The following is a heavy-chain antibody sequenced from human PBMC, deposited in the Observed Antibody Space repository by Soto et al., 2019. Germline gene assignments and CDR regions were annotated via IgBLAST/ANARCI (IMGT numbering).Heavy chain of an antibody. Sequence: SETLSLICAVPGGSVRSNNLWSWVRQSPGKGLEWIGEIYHSGSTNYNPSLKSRATISLDKAKNQFSLRLSSVTAADTAVYYCARSMTTVSFDYYYYYGVDVWGQGTTVTVSS. CDR1: GGSVRSNNL. D-gene: IGHD4-4*01. CDR2: IYHSGST. J-gene: IGHJ6*02. V-gene: IGHV4-4*02. CDR3: ARSMTTVSFDYYYYYGVDV.